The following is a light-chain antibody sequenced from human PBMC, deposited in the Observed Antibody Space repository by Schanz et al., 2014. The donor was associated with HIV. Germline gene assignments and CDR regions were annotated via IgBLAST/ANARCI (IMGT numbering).Light chain of an antibody. CDR3: QQYGVSPPWT. Sequence: EIVMTQSPATLSVSPGERVTLSCRASQSVGSTLAWYQQKPGQAPTLLIYGASSSATGIPDRYSGSGSGTDFTLTISGLEPEDFAVYYCQQYGVSPPWTFGQGTKVEIK. CDR2: GAS. V-gene: IGKV3-20*01. J-gene: IGKJ1*01. CDR1: QSVGST.